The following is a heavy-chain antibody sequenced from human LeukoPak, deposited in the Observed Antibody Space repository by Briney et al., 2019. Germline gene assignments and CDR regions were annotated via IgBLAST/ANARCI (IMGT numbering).Heavy chain of an antibody. J-gene: IGHJ4*02. Sequence: PGGSLRLSCAASGFTFSSYTMHWVRQAPGKGLEWVAVISYDGSNKYYAESVRGRFTISRDNSKNTLYLQMNSLRVDDTAAYYCATISGSFEYLDYWGQGTLVTVSS. V-gene: IGHV3-30-3*01. D-gene: IGHD1-26*01. CDR2: ISYDGSNK. CDR3: ATISGSFEYLDY. CDR1: GFTFSSYT.